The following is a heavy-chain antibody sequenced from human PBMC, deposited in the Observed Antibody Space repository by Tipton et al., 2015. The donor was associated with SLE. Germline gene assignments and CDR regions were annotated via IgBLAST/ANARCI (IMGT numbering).Heavy chain of an antibody. J-gene: IGHJ6*03. D-gene: IGHD3-16*01. V-gene: IGHV4-61*02. CDR1: GGSISSGSYY. CDR3: ARGGTLWYYYSYMDV. Sequence: LRLSCTVSGGSISSGSYYWSWIRQPAGKGLEWIGRIYTSGSTNYNPSLKSRVTISVDTSKNQFSLKLSSVTAADTAVYYCARGGTLWYYYSYMDVWGKGTTVTVSS. CDR2: IYTSGST.